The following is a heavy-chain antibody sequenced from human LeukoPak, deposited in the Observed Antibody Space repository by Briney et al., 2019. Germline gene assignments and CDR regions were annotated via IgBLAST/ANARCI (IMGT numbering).Heavy chain of an antibody. V-gene: IGHV1-18*01. CDR1: GYYFRNYG. CDR2: ISGYNDNT. CDR3: ARHAWRAFDI. Sequence: ASVKVSCKASGYYFRNYGLSWLRQAPGQGLEWMGWISGYNDNTTFSQKFKGRVSMATDKSTSTAHMELRSLRYDDTAIYYCARHAWRAFDIWGQGTRVTVSS. J-gene: IGHJ3*02.